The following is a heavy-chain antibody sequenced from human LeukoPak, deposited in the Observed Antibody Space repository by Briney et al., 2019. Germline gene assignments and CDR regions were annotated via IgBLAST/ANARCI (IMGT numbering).Heavy chain of an antibody. J-gene: IGHJ4*02. CDR2: ISAYNGYT. D-gene: IGHD1-26*01. Sequence: ASVKVSCKASGYTFTSYGISWVRQAPGQGLEWMGWISAYNGYTDYAQKLQFRVTMTTDTSTSTAYMELRSLRSDDTAVYYCARDRQLKIESGSFTPLGYWGQGTLVTVSS. CDR3: ARDRQLKIESGSFTPLGY. V-gene: IGHV1-18*01. CDR1: GYTFTSYG.